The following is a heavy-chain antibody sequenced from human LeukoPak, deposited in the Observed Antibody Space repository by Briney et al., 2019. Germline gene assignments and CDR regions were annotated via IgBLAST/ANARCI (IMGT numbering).Heavy chain of an antibody. Sequence: ASVKVCCKASGYTFTGYYMHWVRQAPGQGLEWMGWTNPNSGGTNYAQKFQGRVTMTRDTSISTAYMELSRLRSDDTAVYYCARSFYYGSGKALFDYWGQGTLVTVSS. CDR1: GYTFTGYY. D-gene: IGHD3-10*01. J-gene: IGHJ4*02. CDR2: TNPNSGGT. CDR3: ARSFYYGSGKALFDY. V-gene: IGHV1-2*02.